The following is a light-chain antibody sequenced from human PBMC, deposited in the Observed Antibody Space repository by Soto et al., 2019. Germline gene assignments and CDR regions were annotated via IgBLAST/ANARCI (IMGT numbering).Light chain of an antibody. J-gene: IGKJ3*01. CDR2: AAS. Sequence: AIRMTQSPSSLSASTGDRVTITCRASQGISSYLAWYQQKPGKAPKLLIYAASTLQSGVPSRFSGSGSGTDFTLTISCLQSEDFATYYCQQYYSYPPAFGHGTKVDI. CDR3: QQYYSYPPA. V-gene: IGKV1-8*01. CDR1: QGISSY.